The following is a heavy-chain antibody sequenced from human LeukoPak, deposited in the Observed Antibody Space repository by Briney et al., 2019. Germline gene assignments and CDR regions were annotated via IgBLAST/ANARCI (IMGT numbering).Heavy chain of an antibody. CDR3: ARDSGVEMATFDY. CDR1: GGTFSIYA. J-gene: IGHJ4*02. Sequence: GASVKVSCKASGGTFSIYAISWVRQAPGQGLEWMGGIIPIFGTANYAQKFQGRVTITADESTSTAYMELSSLRSEDTAVYYCARDSGVEMATFDYWGQGTLVTVSS. D-gene: IGHD5-24*01. CDR2: IIPIFGTA. V-gene: IGHV1-69*13.